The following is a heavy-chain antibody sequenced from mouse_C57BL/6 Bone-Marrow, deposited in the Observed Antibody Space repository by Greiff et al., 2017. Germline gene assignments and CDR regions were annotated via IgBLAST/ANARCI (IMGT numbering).Heavy chain of an antibody. CDR3: ARQIYYGTPFAY. D-gene: IGHD1-1*01. CDR1: GYSFTGYY. J-gene: IGHJ3*01. CDR2: INPSTGGT. V-gene: IGHV1-42*01. Sequence: DVQLVESGPELVKPGASVKISCKASGYSFTGYYMNWVKQSPEKSLEWIGEINPSTGGTTYNQKFKAKATLTVDKSSSTAYMQLKSLTSEDSAVYYCARQIYYGTPFAYWGQGTLVTVSA.